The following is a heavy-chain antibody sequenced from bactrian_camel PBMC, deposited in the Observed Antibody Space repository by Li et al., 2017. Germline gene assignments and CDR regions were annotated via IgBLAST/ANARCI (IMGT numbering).Heavy chain of an antibody. CDR1: GFTFSIYA. V-gene: IGHV3S35*01. D-gene: IGHD4*01. CDR3: SDYPSNY. CDR2: ISSGRGAT. Sequence: GGLVQPGGSLRISCAASGFTFSIYAMSWVRQAPGKGFEWVSSISSGRGATLYLDSLKGRFTISRDNAKNTVYLQMNSLKPEDTAVYYCSDYPSNYWGQGTQVTVS. J-gene: IGHJ4*01.